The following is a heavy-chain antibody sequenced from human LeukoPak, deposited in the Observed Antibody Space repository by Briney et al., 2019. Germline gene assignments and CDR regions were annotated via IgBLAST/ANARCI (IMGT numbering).Heavy chain of an antibody. D-gene: IGHD1-26*01. CDR3: ARPRGSYYRDAFDI. V-gene: IGHV3-48*02. Sequence: GGSLRLSCSASGFTFSSYSMNWVRQAPGKGPEWVSYITGSSSTIYYADSVKGRFTISRDNAKNSLYLQMNSLRDEDTAVYYCARPRGSYYRDAFDIWGQGTVVTVSS. CDR1: GFTFSSYS. J-gene: IGHJ3*02. CDR2: ITGSSSTI.